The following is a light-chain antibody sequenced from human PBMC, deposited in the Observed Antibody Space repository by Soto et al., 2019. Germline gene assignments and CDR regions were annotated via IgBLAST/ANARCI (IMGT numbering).Light chain of an antibody. CDR1: QSISSW. V-gene: IGKV1-5*01. J-gene: IGKJ1*01. CDR3: QQYNRGA. Sequence: DIQMTQSPSTLSASVGDRVTITCWASQSISSWLAWYQQKPGKAPKLLIYDASSLESGVPSRFSGSGSGTEFTLTISSLQPDDFATYYCQQYNRGAFGQGTKVEIK. CDR2: DAS.